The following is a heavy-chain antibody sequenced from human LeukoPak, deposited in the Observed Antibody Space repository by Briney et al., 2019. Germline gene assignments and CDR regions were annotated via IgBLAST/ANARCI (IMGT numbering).Heavy chain of an antibody. CDR1: GFTFYDYA. CDR2: IYGDGGST. V-gene: IGHV3-43*02. D-gene: IGHD2-2*02. Sequence: GGSLRLSCAASGFTFYDYAMHWVRQAPGKGLEWVSLIYGDGGSTYYADSVKGRFTIARDNSKNSLYLQMNSLRTDDTALYFRAKDIYPTPARPDAFDIWGQGTMVTVSS. CDR3: AKDIYPTPARPDAFDI. J-gene: IGHJ3*02.